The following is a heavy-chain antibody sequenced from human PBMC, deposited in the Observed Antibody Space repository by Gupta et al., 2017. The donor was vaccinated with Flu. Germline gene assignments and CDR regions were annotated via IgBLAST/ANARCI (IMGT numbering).Heavy chain of an antibody. CDR1: GGSICSYY. CDR3: AREVPPNEDVSVYWSGGRCDFAFDI. CDR2: IYSSGST. Sequence: QVQLQESGSGLVKPSETLSLTCTVSGGSICSYYWSWIRQPPGKGLAWIGYIYSSGSTNYNPSLKSAVTISVDTSKNQFSLKLGSVTAADTAVYYCAREVPPNEDVSVYWSGGRCDFAFDIWGQGTMVTVSS. J-gene: IGHJ3*02. D-gene: IGHD2-15*01. V-gene: IGHV4-4*08.